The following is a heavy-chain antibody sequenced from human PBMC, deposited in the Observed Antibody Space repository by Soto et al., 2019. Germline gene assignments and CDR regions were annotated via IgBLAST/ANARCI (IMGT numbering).Heavy chain of an antibody. V-gene: IGHV1-46*01. J-gene: IGHJ5*02. CDR1: GYILSAYY. D-gene: IGHD2-21*02. CDR3: ARSYCGGDCPNNWFDP. Sequence: ASVKVSCKASGYILSAYYMHCVRQAPGQGLEWMGIINPSGGTTTYAQNFQGRVTMTRDTSTSTVYMELSSLTSEDTAMYYCARSYCGGDCPNNWFDPWGQGTLVTVSS. CDR2: INPSGGTT.